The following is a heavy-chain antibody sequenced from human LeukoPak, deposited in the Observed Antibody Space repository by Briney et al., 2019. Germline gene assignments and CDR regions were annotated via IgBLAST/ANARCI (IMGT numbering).Heavy chain of an antibody. CDR3: TRDQAPYY. V-gene: IGHV3-49*04. J-gene: IGHJ4*02. CDR1: GFTLSSYS. Sequence: GGSLRLSCVASGFTLSSYSMNWVRQAPGKGLEWVGFIASETYGGTAEYAASVKGRFIISRDDSRSIAYLQMNSLKTEDTAVYYCTRDQAPYYWGQGTLVTVSS. CDR2: IASETYGGTA.